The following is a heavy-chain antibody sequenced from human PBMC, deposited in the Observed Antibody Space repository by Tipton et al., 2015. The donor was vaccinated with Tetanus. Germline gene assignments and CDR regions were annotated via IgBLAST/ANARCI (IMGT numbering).Heavy chain of an antibody. CDR1: GFIFSSYG. J-gene: IGHJ4*02. Sequence: SLRLSCAASGFIFSSYGIHWVRQAPGKGLEWVAVSWYDGTDKYYADSVKGRFTISRDNSKNTLYLQMNSLRAEDTAVYYCAREADCSGGSCFSGDFDTWGQGPQVTVSS. V-gene: IGHV3-33*01. D-gene: IGHD2-15*01. CDR3: AREADCSGGSCFSGDFDT. CDR2: SWYDGTDK.